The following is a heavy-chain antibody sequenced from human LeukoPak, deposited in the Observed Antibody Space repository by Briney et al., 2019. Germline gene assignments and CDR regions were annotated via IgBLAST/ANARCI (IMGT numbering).Heavy chain of an antibody. V-gene: IGHV3-23*01. J-gene: IGHJ4*02. CDR2: ISGSGGST. CDR1: GFTLSYYW. D-gene: IGHD3-22*01. Sequence: PGGSLRLSCAASGFTLSYYWMHWVRQAPGKGLEWVSGISGSGGSTYYADSVKGRFTISRDNSKNTLYLQMNSLRAEDTAVYYCAGTYYYDSSAYSYEYWGQGTLVAVSS. CDR3: AGTYYYDSSAYSYEY.